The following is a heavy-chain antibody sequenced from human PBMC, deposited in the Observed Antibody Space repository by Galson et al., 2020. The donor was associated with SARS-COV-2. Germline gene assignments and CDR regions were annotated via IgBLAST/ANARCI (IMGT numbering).Heavy chain of an antibody. CDR3: AGGYSSGWYQLDY. CDR1: GFTFSSYG. D-gene: IGHD6-19*01. Sequence: GGSLRLSCAASGFTFSSYGMHWVRQAPGKGLEWVAVIWYDGSNKYYADSVKGRFTISRDNSKNTLYLQMNSLRAEDTAVYYCAGGYSSGWYQLDYWGQGTLVTVSS. J-gene: IGHJ4*02. CDR2: IWYDGSNK. V-gene: IGHV3-33*01.